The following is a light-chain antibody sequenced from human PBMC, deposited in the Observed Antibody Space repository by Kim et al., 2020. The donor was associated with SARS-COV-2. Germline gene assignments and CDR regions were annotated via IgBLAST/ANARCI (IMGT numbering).Light chain of an antibody. CDR3: LHFNRYTRSLT. CDR2: DAS. Sequence: SVGARVTVQCRASQGISSALAWYQQKPGKAPKLLLYDASSLESGVPSRFSGSGSGTDFTLAISSLQPEDFASYHCLHFNRYTRSLTFGGGTKLEI. J-gene: IGKJ4*01. CDR1: QGISSA. V-gene: IGKV1-13*02.